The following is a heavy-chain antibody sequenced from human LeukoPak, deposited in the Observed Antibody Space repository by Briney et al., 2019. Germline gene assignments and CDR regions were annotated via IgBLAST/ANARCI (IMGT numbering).Heavy chain of an antibody. J-gene: IGHJ5*02. CDR1: GGTFSSYA. CDR3: ARADNWNYGGDWFDP. V-gene: IGHV1-69*06. CDR2: IIPIFGTA. D-gene: IGHD1-7*01. Sequence: SVKVSCKASGGTFSSYAISWVRQAPGQGLEWMGRIIPIFGTANYAQKFQGRVTITADKSTSTAYMELSSLRSEDTAVYYCARADNWNYGGDWFDPWGQGTPVTVSS.